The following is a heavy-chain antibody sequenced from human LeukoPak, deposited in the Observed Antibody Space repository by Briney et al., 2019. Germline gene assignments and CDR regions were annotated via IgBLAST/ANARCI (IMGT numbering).Heavy chain of an antibody. V-gene: IGHV3-7*03. CDR2: IKQDGRDT. CDR1: GFTLNTHW. CDR3: ATSEGY. J-gene: IGHJ4*02. Sequence: PGGSLRLSCAASGFTLNTHWMSWVRQAPGKGLEWVANIKQDGRDTYYEDSVKGRFTISRDNAKNSLNLQMNSLRAEDTAMYYCATSEGYWGQGTLVTVSS.